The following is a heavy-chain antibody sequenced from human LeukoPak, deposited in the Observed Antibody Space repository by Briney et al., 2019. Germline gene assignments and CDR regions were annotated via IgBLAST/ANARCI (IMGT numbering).Heavy chain of an antibody. V-gene: IGHV3-23*01. CDR1: GFTFSSYA. CDR2: ISGSGGST. J-gene: IGHJ5*02. D-gene: IGHD6-6*01. Sequence: GGSLRLSCAASGFTFSSYAMSWVRQAPGKGLEWDSAISGSGGSTYYADSVKGRFTISRDNSKNTLYLQMNSLRAEDTAVYYCAKASYSSSYNWFDPWGQGTLVTVSS. CDR3: AKASYSSSYNWFDP.